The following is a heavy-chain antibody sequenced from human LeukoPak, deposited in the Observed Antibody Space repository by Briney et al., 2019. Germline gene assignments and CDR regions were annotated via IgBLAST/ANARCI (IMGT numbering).Heavy chain of an antibody. D-gene: IGHD3-22*01. CDR3: AKESDSGYYRTADS. V-gene: IGHV3-30*18. CDR1: GFTSNNCG. CDR2: IVHHGSDT. Sequence: PGGSLRLSCAASGFTSNNCGMHWVRQAPGKGLEWLAVIVHHGSDTYYADSVKGRFTISRDNSKNTVYLQMNSLRTEDTAVYYCAKESDSGYYRTADSWGQGTLITVSS. J-gene: IGHJ4*02.